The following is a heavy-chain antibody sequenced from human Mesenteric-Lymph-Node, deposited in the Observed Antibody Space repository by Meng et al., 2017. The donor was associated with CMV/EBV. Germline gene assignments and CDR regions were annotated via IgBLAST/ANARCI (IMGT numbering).Heavy chain of an antibody. V-gene: IGHV3-69-1*02. D-gene: IGHD2-2*01. CDR2: ISDTSTI. J-gene: IGHJ5*02. CDR3: ARDLGVVIPSAMGP. Sequence: GGSLRLSCAASGFTFSDYYMNGVRQAPGEGLDWVSSISDTSTISYADSVKGRFIISRDDAKGSLYLQMNNLRVDDTAVYYCARDLGVVIPSAMGPWGQGILVTVSS. CDR1: GFTFSDYY.